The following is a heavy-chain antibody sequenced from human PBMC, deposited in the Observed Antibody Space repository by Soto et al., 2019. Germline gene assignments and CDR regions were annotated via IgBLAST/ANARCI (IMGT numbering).Heavy chain of an antibody. CDR1: RFSFSTYA. D-gene: IGHD2-8*01. CDR3: ARGGCRPNWYFDL. CDR2: MWHDGTAT. Sequence: QVQLVASGGGVVQHGRSLRLSCAASRFSFSTYAMHWVRQAPGKGLEWVALMWHDGTATHYSDSVRGRFTISRDNSKDMLFLHMMRLRVEDTAVYYCARGGCRPNWYFDLWGRGTLVSVSS. V-gene: IGHV3-33*01. J-gene: IGHJ2*01.